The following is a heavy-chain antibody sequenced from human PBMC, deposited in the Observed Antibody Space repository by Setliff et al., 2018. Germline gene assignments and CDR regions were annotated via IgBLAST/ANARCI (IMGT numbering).Heavy chain of an antibody. CDR1: GITFKNAW. Sequence: PGGSLRLSCAASGITFKNAWMTWVRQAPGKGLEWVSSIHVSGGSTYYAASVKGRFTISRDNSRNTLYLQRNSLRAEDTASYYCARDPNGDYVGAFDPWGQGILVTVSS. CDR3: ARDPNGDYVGAFDP. J-gene: IGHJ5*02. V-gene: IGHV3-23*01. CDR2: IHVSGGST. D-gene: IGHD4-17*01.